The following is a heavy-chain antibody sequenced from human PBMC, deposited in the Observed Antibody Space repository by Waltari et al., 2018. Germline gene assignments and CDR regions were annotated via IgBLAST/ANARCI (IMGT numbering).Heavy chain of an antibody. V-gene: IGHV1-24*01. D-gene: IGHD3-3*01. CDR2: LDPEDGET. Sequence: QVQLVQSGAEVKKPGASVKVSCKVSGYTLTELSMHWVRQAPGKGLEWMGGLDPEDGETIYAQKFQGRVTMTEDTSTDTAYMELSSLRSEDTAVYYCATYDFWSGYPTWYFDYWGQGTLVTVSS. CDR1: GYTLTELS. CDR3: ATYDFWSGYPTWYFDY. J-gene: IGHJ4*02.